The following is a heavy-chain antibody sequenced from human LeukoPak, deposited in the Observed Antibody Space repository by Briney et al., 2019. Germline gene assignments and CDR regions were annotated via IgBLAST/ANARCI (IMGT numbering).Heavy chain of an antibody. CDR2: INPNSGGT. CDR1: GYTFTGYY. Sequence: ASVKVSCKASGYTFTGYYMHWVRQAPGQGLEWMGWINPNSGGTNYAQKFQGRVTMTRDTSISTAYMELSRLRSDDTAVYYCARSPLAHGSSWGIDYWGQGTLVTVSS. V-gene: IGHV1-2*02. CDR3: ARSPLAHGSSWGIDY. J-gene: IGHJ4*02. D-gene: IGHD6-6*01.